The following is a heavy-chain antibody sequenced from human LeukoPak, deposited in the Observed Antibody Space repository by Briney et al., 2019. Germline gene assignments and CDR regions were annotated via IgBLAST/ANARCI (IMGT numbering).Heavy chain of an antibody. CDR3: ARQPFIVVPTDS. J-gene: IGHJ4*02. CDR2: IDSSGGYM. D-gene: IGHD3-22*01. V-gene: IGHV3-21*01. Sequence: GGSLRLSCEASGFTFNTYSMNWARQAPGKGLEWVSSIDSSGGYMHYSDSVKGRFTISRDNAKNSVHLQMNSLRAEDTAVYYCARQPFIVVPTDSWGQGTLVTVSS. CDR1: GFTFNTYS.